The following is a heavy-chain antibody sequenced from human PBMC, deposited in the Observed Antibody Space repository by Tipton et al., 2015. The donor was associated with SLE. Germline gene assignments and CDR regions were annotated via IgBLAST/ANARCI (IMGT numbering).Heavy chain of an antibody. J-gene: IGHJ4*02. V-gene: IGHV4-34*01. CDR1: GGSFSDYY. D-gene: IGHD3-10*01. CDR2: INHSGST. CDR3: ARDSIIFRGVGGFDY. Sequence: TLSLTCTVCGGSFSDYYWMWIRQPPGKGLEWIGEINHSGSTICNPSLKSRVTISVDKSKNQLSLKLSSVTAADTAVYYCARDSIIFRGVGGFDYWGQGTLVTISS.